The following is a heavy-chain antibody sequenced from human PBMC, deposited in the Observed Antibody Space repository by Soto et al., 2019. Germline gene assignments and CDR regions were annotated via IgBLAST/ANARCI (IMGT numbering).Heavy chain of an antibody. CDR2: IIPIFGTA. CDR1: GGTFSSYA. Sequence: SVKVSCKASGGTFSSYAISWVRQAPGQGLEWMGGIIPIFGTANYAQKFQGRVTITADESTSTAYMELSSLRSEDTAVYYCARQYYDSSGYYPEFDYWGQGTLVTVSS. V-gene: IGHV1-69*13. D-gene: IGHD3-22*01. CDR3: ARQYYDSSGYYPEFDY. J-gene: IGHJ4*02.